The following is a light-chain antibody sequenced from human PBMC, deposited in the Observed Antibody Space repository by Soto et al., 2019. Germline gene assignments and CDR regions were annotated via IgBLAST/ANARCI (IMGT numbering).Light chain of an antibody. V-gene: IGLV4-69*01. Sequence: QPVLTQSPSASASLGASVKLTCTLSSGHNNYAIAWHQQQPDKGPRYLMKLNTDGSHSKGAGIPDRFSGSSSGAERHLTISSPPSEDGADYYCQAWGTAIHDVVFGGGTKLTVL. CDR3: QAWGTAIHDVV. CDR2: LNTDGSH. J-gene: IGLJ2*01. CDR1: SGHNNYA.